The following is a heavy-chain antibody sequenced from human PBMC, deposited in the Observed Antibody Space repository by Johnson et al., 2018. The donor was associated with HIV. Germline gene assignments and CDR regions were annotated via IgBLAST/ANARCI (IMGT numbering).Heavy chain of an antibody. CDR2: SRNKANSYTT. CDR1: GFTFSDHY. CDR3: TTDPWWNGYHAFDI. V-gene: IGHV3-72*01. D-gene: IGHD1-1*01. Sequence: EVQLVESGGGLVQPGGSLRLSCAASGFTFSDHYMDWVRQAPGKGLEWVGRSRNKANSYTTEYAASVKGRFTISRDDSKNSLYLQMNSLKTEDTAVYYCTTDPWWNGYHAFDIWGQGTMVTVSS. J-gene: IGHJ3*02.